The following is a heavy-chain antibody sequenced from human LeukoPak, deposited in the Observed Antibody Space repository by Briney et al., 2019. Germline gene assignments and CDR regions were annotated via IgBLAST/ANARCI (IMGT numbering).Heavy chain of an antibody. V-gene: IGHV3-23*01. CDR3: ANWIGSSSRDY. CDR2: ISGSGGST. J-gene: IGHJ4*02. CDR1: GFTFSNYA. Sequence: PGGSLRLSCAASGFTFSNYAMSWVRQAPGKGLEWVSAISGSGGSTYYADSVRGRFTISRDNSNNALYLQMDSLRAEDTAVYYCANWIGSSSRDYWGQGTLVTVSS. D-gene: IGHD6-6*01.